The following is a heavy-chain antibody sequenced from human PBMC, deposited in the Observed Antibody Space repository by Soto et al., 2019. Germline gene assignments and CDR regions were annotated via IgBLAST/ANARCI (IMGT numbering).Heavy chain of an antibody. D-gene: IGHD3-16*02. J-gene: IGHJ6*02. V-gene: IGHV3-30-3*01. CDR1: GFTFSSYA. CDR2: ISYDGSNK. CDR3: VRIMITFGGVIAPYYYGMDV. Sequence: GESLKISCAASGFTFSSYAMHWVRQAPGKGLEWVAVISYDGSNKYYADSVKGRFTISRDNSKNTLYLQMNSLRAEDTAVYYCVRIMITFGGVIAPYYYGMDVWGQGTTVTVSS.